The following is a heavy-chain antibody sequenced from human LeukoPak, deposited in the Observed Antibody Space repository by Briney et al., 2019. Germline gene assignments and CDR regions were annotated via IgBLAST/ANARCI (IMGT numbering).Heavy chain of an antibody. CDR2: INHSGST. CDR3: ARGQVEWLRFGIYGP. Sequence: PSETLSLTCAVYGGSFSGYYCSWIRQPPGKGLEWIGEINHSGSTNYNPSLKSRVTISVDTSKNQFSLKLSSVTAADTAVYYCARGQVEWLRFGIYGPWGQGTLVTVSS. D-gene: IGHD5-12*01. J-gene: IGHJ5*02. V-gene: IGHV4-34*01. CDR1: GGSFSGYY.